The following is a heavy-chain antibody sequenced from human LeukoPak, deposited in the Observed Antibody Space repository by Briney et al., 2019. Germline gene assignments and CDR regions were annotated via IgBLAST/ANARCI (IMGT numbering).Heavy chain of an antibody. D-gene: IGHD3-3*01. CDR2: ISGSGASI. CDR1: GFTFSSSA. CDR3: ARGYDFWSDAFDI. V-gene: IGHV3-23*01. Sequence: PGGSLRLSCAASGFTFSSSAMRWVRQAPGKGLEWFSCISGSGASIFYADSVKGRFTISRDNAKNSLYLQMNSLRDEDTAVYYCARGYDFWSDAFDIWGQGTMVTVSS. J-gene: IGHJ3*02.